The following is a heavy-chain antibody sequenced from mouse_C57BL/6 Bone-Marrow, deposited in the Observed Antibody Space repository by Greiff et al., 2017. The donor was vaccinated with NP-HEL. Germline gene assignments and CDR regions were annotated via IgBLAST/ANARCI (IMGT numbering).Heavy chain of an antibody. CDR2: IHPSASDT. J-gene: IGHJ2*01. CDR3: AIRGYGSSLDY. CDR1: GYTFTSYW. D-gene: IGHD1-1*01. V-gene: IGHV1-74*01. Sequence: VQLQQPGAELVKPGASVKVSCKASGYTFTSYWMHWVKQRPGQGLEWIGRIHPSASDTNYNQKFKGKATLTVDKSSSTAYLQLSSLTSEDPAVYYCAIRGYGSSLDYWGQGTTLTVSS.